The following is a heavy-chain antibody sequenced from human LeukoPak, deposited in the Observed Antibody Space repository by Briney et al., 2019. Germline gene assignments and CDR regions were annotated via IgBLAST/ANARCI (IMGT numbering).Heavy chain of an antibody. CDR3: ARGGPLLDFDY. V-gene: IGHV3-74*01. J-gene: IGHJ4*02. CDR1: GFTFSSYW. D-gene: IGHD2-15*01. CDR2: INSDGSST. Sequence: PGGSLRLSCAASGFTFSSYWMHWVRQAPGKGLVWVSRINSDGSSTSYADSVKGRFTISRDNAKDTLYLQMNSLRAEDTAVYYCARGGPLLDFDYWGQGTLVTVSS.